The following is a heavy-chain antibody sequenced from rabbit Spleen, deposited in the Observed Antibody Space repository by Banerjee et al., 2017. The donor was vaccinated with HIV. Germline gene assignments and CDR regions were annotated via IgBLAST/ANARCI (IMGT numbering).Heavy chain of an antibody. CDR1: GFSFSSSDY. CDR3: ARDTGSSFSSYGMDL. J-gene: IGHJ6*01. CDR2: IAGSDSAFT. D-gene: IGHD8-1*01. V-gene: IGHV1S45*01. Sequence: QEQLEESGGGLVQPEGSLALTCKASGFSFSSSDYICWVRQAPGKGLEWISCIAGSDSAFTYSATWAKGRFTISQTSSTTVTLQMTSLTVADTATYFCARDTGSSFSSYGMDLWGQGTLVTVS.